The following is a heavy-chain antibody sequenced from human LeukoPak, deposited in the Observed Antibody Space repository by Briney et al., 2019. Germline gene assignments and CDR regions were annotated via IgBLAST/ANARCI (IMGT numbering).Heavy chain of an antibody. CDR1: GFTCSSYG. J-gene: IGHJ6*02. V-gene: IGHV3-33*01. CDR3: ARGGGWLFGDYYGMDV. CDR2: IWYDGSNK. D-gene: IGHD3-22*01. Sequence: PGGSLRLSCAASGFTCSSYGMHWVRQAPGKGLGWVAVIWYDGSNKYYADSVKARFTISRDNSKNTLYLQMNSLRAEDTAVYYCARGGGWLFGDYYGMDVWGQGTTVTVSS.